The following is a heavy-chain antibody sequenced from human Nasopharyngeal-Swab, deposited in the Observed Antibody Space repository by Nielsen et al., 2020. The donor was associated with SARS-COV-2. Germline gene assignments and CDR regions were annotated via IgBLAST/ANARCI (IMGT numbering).Heavy chain of an antibody. Sequence: GGSLRLSCAASGFTFSSYAMSWVRQAPGKGLEWVSAISGSGGSTYYADSVKGRFTISRDNSKNTLYLQMNSLRAEDTAVYYCAKGMGGVIAVAGVISGMDVWGQWTTVTVSS. CDR2: ISGSGGST. CDR3: AKGMGGVIAVAGVISGMDV. V-gene: IGHV3-23*01. CDR1: GFTFSSYA. D-gene: IGHD6-19*01. J-gene: IGHJ6*02.